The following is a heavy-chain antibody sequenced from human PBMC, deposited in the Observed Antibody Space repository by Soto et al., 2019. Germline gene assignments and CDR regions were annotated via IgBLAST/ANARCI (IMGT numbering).Heavy chain of an antibody. V-gene: IGHV1-2*02. J-gene: IGHJ4*02. CDR3: ARGSDSGSYFGY. CDR2: INPNSGGT. Sequence: VASVKVSCKASGYTFTGYYMHWVRQAPGQGLEWMGWINPNSGGTNYAQKFQGRVTMTRDTSISTAYMELSRLRSDDTAVYYGARGSDSGSYFGYWGQGTLVTVSS. CDR1: GYTFTGYY. D-gene: IGHD1-26*01.